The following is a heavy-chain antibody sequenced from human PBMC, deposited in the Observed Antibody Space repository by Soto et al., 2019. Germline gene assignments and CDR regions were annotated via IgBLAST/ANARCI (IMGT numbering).Heavy chain of an antibody. Sequence: ASVKVSCKAAGYTFTSYGISWVRQAPGQGLEWMGWISAYNSNKNYAQKLQGRVTMTTDTSTSTAYMELRSLRSDDTAVYYCARDHGYHDAFDIWGQGTMVTVSS. V-gene: IGHV1-18*01. CDR3: ARDHGYHDAFDI. D-gene: IGHD5-18*01. CDR1: GYTFTSYG. J-gene: IGHJ3*02. CDR2: ISAYNSNK.